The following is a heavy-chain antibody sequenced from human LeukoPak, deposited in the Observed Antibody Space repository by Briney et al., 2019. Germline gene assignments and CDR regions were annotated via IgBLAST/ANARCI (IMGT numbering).Heavy chain of an antibody. V-gene: IGHV4-59*08. CDR1: GGPVSSYY. Sequence: PSETLSLTCTVSGGPVSSYYRSWIRQPPGKGLEWIGYIYYSGSTNYNPSLKSRVTISVDTSKNQFSLKLSSVTAADTAVYYCARHRVGMDVWGQGTTVTVSS. CDR3: ARHRVGMDV. J-gene: IGHJ6*02. CDR2: IYYSGST.